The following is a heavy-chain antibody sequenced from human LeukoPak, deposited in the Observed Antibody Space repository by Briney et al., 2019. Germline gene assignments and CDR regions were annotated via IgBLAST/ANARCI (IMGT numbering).Heavy chain of an antibody. CDR3: VFSTRTATSHP. D-gene: IGHD5-18*01. J-gene: IGHJ5*02. V-gene: IGHV3-64D*06. CDR2: ITNNGVST. Sequence: GGSLRLSCSASGFTFSSYSMHWGRQAPGKGLESVSAITNNGVSTFYADSVKGRFTISRDNSKNTLYLQMSSLRPEDTAVYYCVFSTRTATSHPWGQGTLVTVSS. CDR1: GFTFSSYS.